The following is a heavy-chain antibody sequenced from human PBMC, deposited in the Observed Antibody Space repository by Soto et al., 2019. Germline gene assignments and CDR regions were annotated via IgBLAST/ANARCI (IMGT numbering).Heavy chain of an antibody. CDR2: ISAYNGNT. Sequence: QVQLVQSGAEVKKPGASVKVSCKASGYTFTSYGISWVRQAPGQGLEWMGWISAYNGNTNYAQKLQGRVTMTTDTSTRTAYMELRSLRSDDTAVYYCARVAIMITFGGVIRLRWFDPWGQGTLVTVSS. CDR1: GYTFTSYG. J-gene: IGHJ5*02. CDR3: ARVAIMITFGGVIRLRWFDP. V-gene: IGHV1-18*01. D-gene: IGHD3-16*01.